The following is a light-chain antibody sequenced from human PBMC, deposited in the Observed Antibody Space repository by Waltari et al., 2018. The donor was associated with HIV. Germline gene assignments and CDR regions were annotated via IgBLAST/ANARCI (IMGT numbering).Light chain of an antibody. V-gene: IGKV3-15*01. Sequence: EIVMTQSPATLSVSPGDRATLSCRASQRVSSNLAWYQQKHGQAPRLRLYGASTRATGIPARFSVSESRTEVTLTISSLQSEDFAVYYLQQYNNWPPLFTFGPATKVDIK. CDR3: QQYNNWPPLFT. CDR2: GAS. CDR1: QRVSSN. J-gene: IGKJ3*01.